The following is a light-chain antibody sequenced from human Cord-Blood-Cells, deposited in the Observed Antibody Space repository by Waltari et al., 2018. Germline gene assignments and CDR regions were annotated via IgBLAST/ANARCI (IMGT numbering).Light chain of an antibody. V-gene: IGKV1-39*01. CDR2: AAS. CDR3: QQSYSTPRAT. CDR1: QSISSY. Sequence: DIQMTQSPSSLSASVGDRVTITCRASQSISSYLNWYQQKPGKAPKLLIYAASSLQSGVPSRFGGSGSGTDFTLTISSLQPEDFATYYCQQSYSTPRATFGQGTRLEIK. J-gene: IGKJ5*01.